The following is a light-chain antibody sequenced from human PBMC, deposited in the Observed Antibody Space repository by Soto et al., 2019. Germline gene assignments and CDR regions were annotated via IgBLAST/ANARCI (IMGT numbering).Light chain of an antibody. V-gene: IGKV3-20*01. J-gene: IGKJ1*01. Sequence: EIVLTQSPGTLSLSPGDRATLXXXXSQNLGSGYLAWYQQKPGQAPRILIYAASSRATGIPDRFSGSGSGTDFSLTISRLEPEDFAVYYCQQYDTSPRTFGQGTKVDIK. CDR3: QQYDTSPRT. CDR1: QNLGSGY. CDR2: AAS.